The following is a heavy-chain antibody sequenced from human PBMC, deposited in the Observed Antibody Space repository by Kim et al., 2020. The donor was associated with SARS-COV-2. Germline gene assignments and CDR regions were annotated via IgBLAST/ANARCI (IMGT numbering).Heavy chain of an antibody. CDR2: LYYSGST. Sequence: SETLSLTCTVSGGSISSGGYYWSWIRQHPGKGLEWIGYLYYSGSTYYNPSLKSRVTISVDTSKNQLSLKRSSVTAADTAVYYCARRNVAHSSSSYPIFDYWGEEALLTVSS. J-gene: IGHJ4*02. D-gene: IGHD6-13*01. V-gene: IGHV4-31*03. CDR3: ARRNVAHSSSSYPIFDY. CDR1: GGSISSGGYY.